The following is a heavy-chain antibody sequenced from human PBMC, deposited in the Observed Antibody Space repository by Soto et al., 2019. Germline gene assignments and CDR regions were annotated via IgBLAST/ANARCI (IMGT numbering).Heavy chain of an antibody. V-gene: IGHV3-23*01. D-gene: IGHD5-18*01. CDR3: AKDTGYSYGYYFDY. CDR1: GFTLSSYA. J-gene: IGHJ4*02. CDR2: ISGSGGST. Sequence: GGSLRLSCASSGFTLSSYAMSWVRQAPGKGLEWVSAISGSGGSTYYADSVKGRFTISRDNSKNTLYLQMNSLRAEDTAVYYCAKDTGYSYGYYFDYWGQGTLVTVSS.